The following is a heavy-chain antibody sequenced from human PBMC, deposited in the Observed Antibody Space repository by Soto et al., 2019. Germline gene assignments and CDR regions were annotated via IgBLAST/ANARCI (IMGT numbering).Heavy chain of an antibody. J-gene: IGHJ4*02. CDR1: GGTFSSYA. D-gene: IGHD6-19*01. CDR3: ARDHPAVAGYYFDY. CDR2: IIPIFGTA. Sequence: ASVKVSCKASGGTFSSYAISWVRQAPGQGLEWMGGIIPIFGTANYAQKFQGRVTITADESTSTAYMELSSLRSEDTAVYYCARDHPAVAGYYFDYWGQGTLVTVSS. V-gene: IGHV1-69*13.